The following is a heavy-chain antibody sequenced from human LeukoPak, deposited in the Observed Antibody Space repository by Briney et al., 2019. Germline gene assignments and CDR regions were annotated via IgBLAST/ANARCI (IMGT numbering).Heavy chain of an antibody. D-gene: IGHD6-6*01. J-gene: IGHJ4*02. CDR2: IRYDGSNK. CDR3: AKAIHCSSSGVVDY. Sequence: GGSLRLSCAASGFIFSNHAMHWVRQPPGKALEWVTFIRYDGSNKYHAHSVTGRFTISRDNSKNPLYLQMNSLRAEDTAVYYCAKAIHCSSSGVVDYWGQGTLVTVSS. CDR1: GFIFSNHA. V-gene: IGHV3-30*02.